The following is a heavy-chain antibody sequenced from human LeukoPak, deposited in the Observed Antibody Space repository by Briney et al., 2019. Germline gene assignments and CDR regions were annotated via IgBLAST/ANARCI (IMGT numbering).Heavy chain of an antibody. Sequence: PGGSLRLSCAASAFTVSSNYMSWVRQAPGKGLEWVSVIYEDGSTFYADSVKGRFTISRDNSKNTLYLQMSSLRAEDTAVYYCARDHRIGGSWGQGTLVTVSS. V-gene: IGHV3-53*01. D-gene: IGHD3-16*01. CDR2: IYEDGST. J-gene: IGHJ4*02. CDR3: ARDHRIGGS. CDR1: AFTVSSNY.